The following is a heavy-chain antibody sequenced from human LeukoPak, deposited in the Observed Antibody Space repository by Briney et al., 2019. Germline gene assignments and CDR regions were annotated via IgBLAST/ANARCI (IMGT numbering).Heavy chain of an antibody. CDR3: ARGHDSSPSYDY. D-gene: IGHD3-22*01. V-gene: IGHV1-2*02. J-gene: IGHJ1*01. CDR1: GYTFIDYY. Sequence: ASVKVSCKTSGYTFIDYYVLWVRQAPGQGLEWLGWINSKSGGTKYGQKFQGRVTMTRDTSTTTAYVGLSGLRSDDTAVYYCARGHDSSPSYDYWGQGTLVTVSS. CDR2: INSKSGGT.